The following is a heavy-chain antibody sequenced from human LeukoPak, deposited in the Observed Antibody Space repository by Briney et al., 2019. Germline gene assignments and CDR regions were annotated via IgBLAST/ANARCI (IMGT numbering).Heavy chain of an antibody. CDR2: IYSGGST. CDR3: ATQGGRSGYYLFDY. J-gene: IGHJ4*02. D-gene: IGHD3-22*01. V-gene: IGHV3-53*01. CDR1: GFTVSSNY. Sequence: GGSLRLSCAASGFTVSSNYMSWVRQAPGKGLEWVSVIYSGGSTYYADSVKGRFTISRDNSKNTLYLQMNSLRAEDTAVYYCATQGGRSGYYLFDYWGQGTLVTVSS.